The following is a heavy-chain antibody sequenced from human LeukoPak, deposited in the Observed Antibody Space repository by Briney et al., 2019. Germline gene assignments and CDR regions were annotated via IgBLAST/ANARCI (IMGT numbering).Heavy chain of an antibody. CDR2: IIPIFGTA. D-gene: IGHD3-9*01. CDR3: ARVVYYDILTGYHYYYMDV. CDR1: GGTFSSYA. Sequence: SVKVSCKASGGTFSSYAISWVRQAPGQGLEWMGGIIPIFGTANYAQKFQGRVTITTDESTSTAYMELSSLRSEDTAVYYCARVVYYDILTGYHYYYMDVWGKGTTVTVSS. V-gene: IGHV1-69*05. J-gene: IGHJ6*03.